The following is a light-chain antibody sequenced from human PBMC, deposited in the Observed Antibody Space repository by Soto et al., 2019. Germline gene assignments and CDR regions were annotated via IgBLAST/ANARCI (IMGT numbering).Light chain of an antibody. V-gene: IGKV1-5*03. J-gene: IGKJ2*01. Sequence: DIQMTQSPSTLSASVGDRVTITCRASQSISSWLAWYQQKPGKAPKLLIYKAASLESGVPSRFSGSGSGTEFTLTISRLKPDDFATYYCQQYNSYSPYTFGQGTKLEIK. CDR1: QSISSW. CDR2: KAA. CDR3: QQYNSYSPYT.